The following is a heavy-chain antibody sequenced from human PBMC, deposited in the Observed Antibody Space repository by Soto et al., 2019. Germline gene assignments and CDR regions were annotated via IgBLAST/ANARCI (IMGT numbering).Heavy chain of an antibody. D-gene: IGHD3-22*01. Sequence: ASVKVSCKASGGTFSSYAMSWVRQAPGQGLEWMGGIIPIFGTANYAQKFQGRVTITADESTSTAYMELSSLRSEDTAVYYCARDRGDYYYDSSGENLLDYWGQGTLFTVS. CDR2: IIPIFGTA. CDR3: ARDRGDYYYDSSGENLLDY. V-gene: IGHV1-69*13. CDR1: GGTFSSYA. J-gene: IGHJ4*02.